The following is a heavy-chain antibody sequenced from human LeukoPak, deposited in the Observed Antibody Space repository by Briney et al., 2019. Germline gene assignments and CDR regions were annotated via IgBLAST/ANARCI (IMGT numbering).Heavy chain of an antibody. Sequence: QPGGSLRLSCAASGFTFSSYAMSWVRQAPGKGLEWVSAFSGSGGDTYYADSVKGRFTISRDNSKNTLYLQMNSLRAEDTAIYYCAKNGDRGAYCTGGTCYPYFYYYMDVWGKGTTVTI. CDR2: FSGSGGDT. J-gene: IGHJ6*03. CDR3: AKNGDRGAYCTGGTCYPYFYYYMDV. CDR1: GFTFSSYA. V-gene: IGHV3-23*01. D-gene: IGHD2-15*01.